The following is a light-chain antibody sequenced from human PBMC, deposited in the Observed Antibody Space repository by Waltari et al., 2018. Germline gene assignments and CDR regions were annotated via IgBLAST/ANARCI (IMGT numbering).Light chain of an antibody. CDR3: LLYDGSDQV. J-gene: IGLJ3*02. CDR2: STT. Sequence: QTVVTQEPSLTVSPGGAVTLTCASSAGAVTSGNYPNWIQQKPGQVPRSLIHSTTNRTSLTPARFSGSLLGGKAALTLSGVQPEDEAEYYCLLYDGSDQVFGGGTKLTVL. V-gene: IGLV7-43*01. CDR1: AGAVTSGNY.